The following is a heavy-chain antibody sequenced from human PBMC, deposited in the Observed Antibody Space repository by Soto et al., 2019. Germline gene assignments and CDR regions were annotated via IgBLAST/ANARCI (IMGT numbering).Heavy chain of an antibody. CDR3: ARDMGSAMTTRIFDH. Sequence: QVLVQESGPGLVKPSQTLTLSCTVSGGSVDSGNHYWNWIRQPPGKGLEWIGYIYYGESTYYNPSLKSRATISVDTSQSRFSRRLTSVTAAATAVYYCARDMGSAMTTRIFDHWGHGTLVNVSS. V-gene: IGHV4-30-4*01. D-gene: IGHD4-17*01. CDR1: GGSVDSGNHY. J-gene: IGHJ4*03. CDR2: IYYGEST.